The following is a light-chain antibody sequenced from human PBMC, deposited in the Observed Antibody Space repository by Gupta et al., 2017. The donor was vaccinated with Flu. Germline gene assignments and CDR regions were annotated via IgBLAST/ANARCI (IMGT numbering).Light chain of an antibody. CDR2: AAA. CDR3: QQRYSTPWT. V-gene: IGKV1-39*01. J-gene: IGKJ1*01. Sequence: GERVTITCRASQSISSYLKWYQQKTGKAAKLLIYAAACLQSGVPSRFSGSGSGTEFTLTISSLQPEDFATYYCQQRYSTPWTFGQGTKVEIK. CDR1: QSISSY.